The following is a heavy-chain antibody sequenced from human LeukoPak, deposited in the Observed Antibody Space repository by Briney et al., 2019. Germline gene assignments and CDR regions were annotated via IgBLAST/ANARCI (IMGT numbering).Heavy chain of an antibody. CDR2: IYSGGST. D-gene: IGHD3-10*01. V-gene: IGHV3-53*01. CDR1: GFTVSSNY. CDR3: ARSPLWFGPNFDY. Sequence: GGSLRLSCAASGFTVSSNYMSWVRQGPGKGLEWVSVIYSGGSTYYADSVKGRFTISRDNSKNTLYLQMNSLRAEDTAVYYCARSPLWFGPNFDYWGQGTLVTVSS. J-gene: IGHJ4*02.